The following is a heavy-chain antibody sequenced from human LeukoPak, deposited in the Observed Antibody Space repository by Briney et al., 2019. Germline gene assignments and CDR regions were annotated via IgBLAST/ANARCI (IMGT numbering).Heavy chain of an antibody. J-gene: IGHJ4*02. CDR1: GYTFTGYY. Sequence: ASVKVSCKASGYTFTGYYMHWVRQAPGQGLEWMGWINPNSGGTNYAQKFQGRVTMTRDTSISTAYMELSRLRSDDTAVYYCARGRVLSMVEEDFDYWGQGTLVTVSS. CDR2: INPNSGGT. V-gene: IGHV1-2*02. CDR3: ARGRVLSMVEEDFDY. D-gene: IGHD4/OR15-4a*01.